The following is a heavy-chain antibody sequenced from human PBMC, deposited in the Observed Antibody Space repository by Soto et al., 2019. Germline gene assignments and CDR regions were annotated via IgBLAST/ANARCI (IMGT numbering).Heavy chain of an antibody. CDR1: GGSISSSSYY. Sequence: QLQLQESGPGLVKPSETLSLTCTVSGGSISSSSYYWGWIRQPPGKGLEWIGSIYYSGSTYYNPSLKSRVTISVDTSKNQFSLKLSSVTAADTAVYYCLLMVRGVPPRYYFDYWGQGTLVTVSS. J-gene: IGHJ4*02. CDR3: LLMVRGVPPRYYFDY. CDR2: IYYSGST. D-gene: IGHD3-10*01. V-gene: IGHV4-39*01.